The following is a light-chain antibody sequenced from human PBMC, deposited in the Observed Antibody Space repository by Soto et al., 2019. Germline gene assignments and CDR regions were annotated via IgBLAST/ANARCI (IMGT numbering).Light chain of an antibody. Sequence: EIVLTQSPATLSLSPGERATVSCRASQSVSSYLAWYQQKPGQAPRLLIYGASTRATGIPARFSGSGSGTEFTLTISSLEPEDFAVYYCQQRSNWPPTWTFGQGTKVDIK. CDR1: QSVSSY. CDR2: GAS. CDR3: QQRSNWPPTWT. J-gene: IGKJ1*01. V-gene: IGKV3-11*01.